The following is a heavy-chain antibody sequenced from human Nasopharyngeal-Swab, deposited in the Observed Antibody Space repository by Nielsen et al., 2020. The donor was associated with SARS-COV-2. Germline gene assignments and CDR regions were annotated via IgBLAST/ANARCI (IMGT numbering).Heavy chain of an antibody. D-gene: IGHD2-2*01. CDR2: IKQDGSEE. J-gene: IGHJ6*03. Sequence: GESLKISCAASGFPLRNYWMTWVRQAPGKGLVWVANIKQDGSEEYYVDSVKGRFTISRDNAENFLYLQMNSLRADDTAVYYCARDPSTDYYYMDVWGKGTTVTVSS. CDR1: GFPLRNYW. V-gene: IGHV3-7*03. CDR3: ARDPSTDYYYMDV.